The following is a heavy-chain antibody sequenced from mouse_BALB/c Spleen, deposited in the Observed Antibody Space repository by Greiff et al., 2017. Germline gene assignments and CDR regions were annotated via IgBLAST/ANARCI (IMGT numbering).Heavy chain of an antibody. D-gene: IGHD2-4*01. CDR2: ISNGGGST. Sequence: EVQRVESGGGLVQPGGSLKLSCAASGFTFSSYTMSWVRQTPEKRLEWVAYISNGGGSTYYPDTVKGRFTISRDNAKNTLYLQMSSLKSEDTAMYYCARRGDYVYFDYWGQGTTLTVSS. CDR3: ARRGDYVYFDY. V-gene: IGHV5-12-2*01. J-gene: IGHJ2*01. CDR1: GFTFSSYT.